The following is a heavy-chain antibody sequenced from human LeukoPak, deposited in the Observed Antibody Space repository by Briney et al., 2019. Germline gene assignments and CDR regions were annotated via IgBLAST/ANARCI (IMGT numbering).Heavy chain of an antibody. CDR2: ISYDGSNK. J-gene: IGHJ4*02. D-gene: IGHD3-22*01. Sequence: PGGSLRLSCAASGFTFSSYAMHWVRQAPGKGLEWVAVISYDGSNKYYADSVKGRFTISRDNSKNTLYLRMNSLRAEDTAVYYCAREELDSSGYEFDYWGQGTLVTVSS. CDR1: GFTFSSYA. CDR3: AREELDSSGYEFDY. V-gene: IGHV3-30-3*01.